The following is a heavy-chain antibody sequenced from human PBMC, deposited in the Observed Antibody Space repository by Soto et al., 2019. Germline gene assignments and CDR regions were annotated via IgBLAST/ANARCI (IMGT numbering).Heavy chain of an antibody. Sequence: GGSLRLSCAASGFTFDDYAMHWVRQAPGKGLEWVSGISWNSGSIGYADSVKGRFTISRDNAKNSLYLQMNSLRAEDTALYYCAKGPLPTYYYDSSGYLNWGQGTLVTVSS. CDR3: AKGPLPTYYYDSSGYLN. D-gene: IGHD3-22*01. CDR2: ISWNSGSI. J-gene: IGHJ4*02. V-gene: IGHV3-9*01. CDR1: GFTFDDYA.